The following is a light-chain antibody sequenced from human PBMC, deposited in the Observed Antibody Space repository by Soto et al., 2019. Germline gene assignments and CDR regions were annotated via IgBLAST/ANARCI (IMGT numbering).Light chain of an antibody. V-gene: IGKV1-13*02. Sequence: AIQLTQFPSSLSASVGDRVTTTCRASQGISSALAWYQQKPGKAPKLLIYDASSLKSGVPSRFSGSGSGTDFTFTISSLQPEDFATYYCQQFNSYPLTFGGGTKVEIK. CDR3: QQFNSYPLT. CDR2: DAS. J-gene: IGKJ4*01. CDR1: QGISSA.